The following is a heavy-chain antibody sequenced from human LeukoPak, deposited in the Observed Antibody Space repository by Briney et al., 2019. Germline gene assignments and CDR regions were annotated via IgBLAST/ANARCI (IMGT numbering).Heavy chain of an antibody. CDR2: IYSGGSI. CDR3: AKVPSSGYEAYDY. Sequence: AGGSLRLSCAASGFTVSSNYMSWVRQAPGKGLEWVSIIYSGGSIYYADSVKGRFTISRDNSKNTLYLQMNSLRAEDTAVYYCAKVPSSGYEAYDYWGQGTLVTVSS. CDR1: GFTVSSNY. D-gene: IGHD3-22*01. J-gene: IGHJ4*02. V-gene: IGHV3-66*01.